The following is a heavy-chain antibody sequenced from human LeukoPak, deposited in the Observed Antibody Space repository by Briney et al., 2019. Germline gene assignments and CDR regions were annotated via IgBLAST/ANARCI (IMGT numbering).Heavy chain of an antibody. Sequence: SETLSLTCAVYGGSFSGYYWSWIRQPPGKGLEWIGEINHSGSTNYNPSLKSRVTISVDTSKNQFSLKLSSVTAADTAVYYCARIDGTTGTTVDYWGQGTLVTVSS. D-gene: IGHD1-1*01. V-gene: IGHV4-34*01. CDR3: ARIDGTTGTTVDY. J-gene: IGHJ4*02. CDR1: GGSFSGYY. CDR2: INHSGST.